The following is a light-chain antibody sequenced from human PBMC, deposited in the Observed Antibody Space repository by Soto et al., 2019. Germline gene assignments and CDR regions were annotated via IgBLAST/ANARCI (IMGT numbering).Light chain of an antibody. J-gene: IGKJ1*01. CDR2: DAS. V-gene: IGKV3D-20*02. CDR3: QQRSNWPWT. Sequence: NVLTQSPGTLSLSPGERATLSCRASQSISSKFLAWYQQKPGQAPRLLIYDASNRVPGIPDRFSGSGSGTDFTLTISSLEPEDFAVYYCQQRSNWPWTFGQGTKVDIK. CDR1: QSISSKF.